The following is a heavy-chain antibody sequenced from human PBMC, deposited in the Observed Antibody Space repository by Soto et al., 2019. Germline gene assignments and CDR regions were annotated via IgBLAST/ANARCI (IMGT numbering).Heavy chain of an antibody. D-gene: IGHD6-19*01. V-gene: IGHV1-3*01. J-gene: IGHJ5*02. CDR2: INVGNVNT. CDR3: ARERWASGSRWFDP. CDR1: GYTFTNYA. Sequence: ASVKVSCKGSGYTFTNYAIHWVRQAPGQRLEWMGWINVGNVNTKYSQKFQGRVTITGDTSASTGYMELSSLRSEDTAVYYCARERWASGSRWFDPWGQGTLVTVSS.